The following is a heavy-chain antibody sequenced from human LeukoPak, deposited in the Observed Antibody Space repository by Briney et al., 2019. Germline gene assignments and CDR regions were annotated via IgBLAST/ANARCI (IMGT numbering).Heavy chain of an antibody. V-gene: IGHV3-7*01. J-gene: IGHJ4*02. D-gene: IGHD5-18*01. CDR2: IKQDGNEK. CDR1: GFRFNTYW. Sequence: GGSLRLSCAASGFRFNTYWMSWVRQAPGKGLEWVANIKQDGNEKYYADSVKGRFTISRDNGKNSLDLQMNSLRADDTAVYYCAREGPVRYSYGPDYWGQGTLVTVSS. CDR3: AREGPVRYSYGPDY.